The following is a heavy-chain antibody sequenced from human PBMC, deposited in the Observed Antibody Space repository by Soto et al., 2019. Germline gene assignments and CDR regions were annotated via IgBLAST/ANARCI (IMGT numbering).Heavy chain of an antibody. V-gene: IGHV3-7*01. D-gene: IGHD3-3*01. CDR3: ARGITIFDH. CDR1: GFTFTSYW. J-gene: IGHJ4*02. CDR2: IKEDGSEK. Sequence: PGGSLRLSCAASGFTFTSYWMSWVRQAPGKGLEWVANIKEDGSEKYYVDSVKGRFTISRGNAKNSLYLQMNSLRAEDTAVYYCARGITIFDHWGQGTLVTVS.